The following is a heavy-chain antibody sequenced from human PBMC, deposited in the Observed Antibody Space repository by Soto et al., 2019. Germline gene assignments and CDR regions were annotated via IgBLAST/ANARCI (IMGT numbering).Heavy chain of an antibody. CDR3: ARDLGSWSDAPYYYGMDV. CDR1: GFTFSSYA. CDR2: ISYDGSNK. D-gene: IGHD6-13*01. J-gene: IGHJ6*02. Sequence: AGSLRLSCAASGFTFSSYAMHWVRQAPGKGLEWVAVISYDGSNKYYADSVKGRFTISRDNSKNTLYLQMNSLSAEDTAVYYCARDLGSWSDAPYYYGMDVWGQGTTVTVSS. V-gene: IGHV3-30-3*01.